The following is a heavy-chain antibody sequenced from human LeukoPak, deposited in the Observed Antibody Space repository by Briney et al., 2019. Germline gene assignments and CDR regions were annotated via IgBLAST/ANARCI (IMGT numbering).Heavy chain of an antibody. D-gene: IGHD3-9*01. Sequence: GGSLRLSCAASGFTFSSYSVIWARQAPGKGLEWVSYVSNSGTTTYYADSVKGRFTISRDNAKNTLYMQMNSLRAEDTAVYYCARLDILTGNYYYFNFWGQGTLVTVSS. CDR2: VSNSGTTT. CDR1: GFTFSSYS. CDR3: ARLDILTGNYYYFNF. V-gene: IGHV3-48*04. J-gene: IGHJ4*02.